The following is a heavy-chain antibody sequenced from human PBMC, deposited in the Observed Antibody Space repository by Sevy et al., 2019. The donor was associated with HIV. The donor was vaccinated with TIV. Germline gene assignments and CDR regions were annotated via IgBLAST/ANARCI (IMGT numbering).Heavy chain of an antibody. J-gene: IGHJ6*02. D-gene: IGHD2-2*01. CDR3: ARDLIPIEVVPAARPGYYYYGMDV. CDR2: ISYDGSNK. Sequence: GGSLRLSCAASGFTFSSYAMHWVRQAPGKGLEWVAVISYDGSNKYYADSVKGRFTISRDNSKNTLYLQMNSLRAEDTAVYYCARDLIPIEVVPAARPGYYYYGMDVWGQGTTVTVSS. V-gene: IGHV3-30-3*01. CDR1: GFTFSSYA.